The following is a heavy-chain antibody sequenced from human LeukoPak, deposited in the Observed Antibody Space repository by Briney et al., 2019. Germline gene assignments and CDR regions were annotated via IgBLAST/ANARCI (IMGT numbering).Heavy chain of an antibody. CDR2: ISYDGSNK. CDR1: GFTFSSYA. V-gene: IGHV3-30*03. Sequence: PGGSLRLSCAASGFTFSSYAMHWVRQAPGKGLEWVAVISYDGSNKYYADSVKGRFTISRDNSKNTLYLQMNSLRAEDTAVYYCARCRIYSSGCSFDYWGQGTLVTVSS. CDR3: ARCRIYSSGCSFDY. J-gene: IGHJ4*02. D-gene: IGHD6-19*01.